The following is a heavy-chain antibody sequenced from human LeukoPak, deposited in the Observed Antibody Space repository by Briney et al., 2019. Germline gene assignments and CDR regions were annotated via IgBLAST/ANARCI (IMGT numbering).Heavy chain of an antibody. V-gene: IGHV1-2*06. CDR1: GYTFTGYY. CDR3: ARGDTVTTGPFDY. J-gene: IGHJ4*02. CDR2: INPNSGGT. D-gene: IGHD4-17*01. Sequence: ASVKVSCKASGYTFTGYYMHWVRQAPGQGLEWMGRINPNSGGTNSAQKFQGGVTMTRDTSISTAYMELTRLRSDDTAVYYCARGDTVTTGPFDYWGQGTLVTVSS.